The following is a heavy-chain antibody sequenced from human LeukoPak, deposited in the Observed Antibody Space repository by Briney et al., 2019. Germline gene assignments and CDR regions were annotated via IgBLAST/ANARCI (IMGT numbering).Heavy chain of an antibody. J-gene: IGHJ4*02. CDR2: INHSGST. Sequence: SETLSLTCAVYGGSFSGYYWSWIRQPPGKGLEWIGEINHSGSTNYNPSLKSRVTISVDTSKNQFSLKLNSVTAADTAVYYCARGGGCSGGSCYSPFDYWGQGTLVTVSS. D-gene: IGHD2-15*01. V-gene: IGHV4-34*01. CDR3: ARGGGCSGGSCYSPFDY. CDR1: GGSFSGYY.